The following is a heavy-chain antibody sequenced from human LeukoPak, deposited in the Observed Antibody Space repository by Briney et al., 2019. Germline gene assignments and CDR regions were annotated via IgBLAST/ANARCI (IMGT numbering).Heavy chain of an antibody. Sequence: SETLSLICTVSGYSISSDSYWGWIRQPPGKGLEWIGNIYYDGSTYYNPSLKSRVTISVDTSKNQFSLKLTSMTAADTAVYYRARDLSITVVRGVTFNYWGQGTLVTVSS. CDR2: IYYDGST. J-gene: IGHJ4*02. CDR1: GYSISSDSY. CDR3: ARDLSITVVRGVTFNY. D-gene: IGHD3-10*01. V-gene: IGHV4-38-2*02.